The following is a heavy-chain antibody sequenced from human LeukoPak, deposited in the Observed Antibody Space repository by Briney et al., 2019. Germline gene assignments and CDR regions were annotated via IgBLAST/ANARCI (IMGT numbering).Heavy chain of an antibody. Sequence: SETLSLTCTVSGGSISSGSYYWSWIRQPAGKGLEWIGRIYTSGSTNYNPSLKSRVTISVDTSKNQFSLKLSSVTAADTAVYYCARAYYDFWSGYLGDWGQGTLVTVSS. CDR3: ARAYYDFWSGYLGD. CDR2: IYTSGST. D-gene: IGHD3-3*01. CDR1: GGSISSGSYY. V-gene: IGHV4-61*02. J-gene: IGHJ4*02.